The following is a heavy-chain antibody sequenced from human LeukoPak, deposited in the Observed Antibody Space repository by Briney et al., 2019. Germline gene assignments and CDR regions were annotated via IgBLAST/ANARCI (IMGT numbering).Heavy chain of an antibody. V-gene: IGHV4-61*02. D-gene: IGHD4-17*01. CDR2: FYTSGST. J-gene: IGHJ4*02. Sequence: PSQTLSLTCTVSGGSISSGSYYWSWIRQPAGKGLEWIGRFYTSGSTNYNPSLKSRVTISLDTSKNQFSLKLSSVTAADTAVYYCARRHRSTVNKRHDYWGQGTLVTVSS. CDR1: GGSISSGSYY. CDR3: ARRHRSTVNKRHDY.